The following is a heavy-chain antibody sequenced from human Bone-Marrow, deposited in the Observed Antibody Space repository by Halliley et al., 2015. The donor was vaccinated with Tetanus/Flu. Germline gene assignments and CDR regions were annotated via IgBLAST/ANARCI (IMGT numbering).Heavy chain of an antibody. V-gene: IGHV3-73*01. CDR1: GFIFSNSH. D-gene: IGHD2-21*02. Sequence: SLRLSCAASGFIFSNSHMHWVRQAPGKGLEWVGHVRSRADSYETAYGASVNGRVTISRDDSKNTAYLEMNSLRIEDTAVYFCTRQTVSCHDFWGQGTLVTVSS. CDR3: TRQTVSCHDF. CDR2: VRSRADSYET. J-gene: IGHJ4*02.